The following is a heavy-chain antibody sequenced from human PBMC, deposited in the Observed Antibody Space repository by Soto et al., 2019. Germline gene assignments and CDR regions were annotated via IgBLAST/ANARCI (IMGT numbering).Heavy chain of an antibody. CDR2: IYYSGST. Sequence: SETLSLTCTVSGGSISSGDYYWSWIRQPPGKGLEWIGYIYYSGSTYYNPSLKSRVTISVDTSKNQFSLKLSSVTAADTAVYYCARRLVGATRAYYYYGMDVWGQGTTVTVSS. V-gene: IGHV4-30-4*01. D-gene: IGHD1-26*01. CDR1: GGSISSGDYY. CDR3: ARRLVGATRAYYYYGMDV. J-gene: IGHJ6*02.